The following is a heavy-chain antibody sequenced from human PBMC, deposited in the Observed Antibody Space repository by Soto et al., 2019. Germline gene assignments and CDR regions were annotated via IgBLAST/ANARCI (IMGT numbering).Heavy chain of an antibody. CDR2: IYYSGST. D-gene: IGHD6-19*01. CDR1: VVSVSSGSYY. J-gene: IGHJ3*02. Sequence: SETLSLTCTFSVVSVSSGSYYCSWIRQPPWKGLEWIGYIYYSGSTNYNPSLKSRVTISVDTSKNQFSLKLSSVTAADTAVYYCARVRTDSSGWYGEDAFDIWGQGTMVTVSS. V-gene: IGHV4-61*01. CDR3: ARVRTDSSGWYGEDAFDI.